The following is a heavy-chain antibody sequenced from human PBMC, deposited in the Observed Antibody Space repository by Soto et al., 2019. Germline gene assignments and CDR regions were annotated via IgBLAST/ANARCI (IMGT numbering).Heavy chain of an antibody. Sequence: GESLKISCKGSGYSFTSYWISWVRQMPGKGLEWMGRIDPSDSYTNYSPSFQGHVTISADKSISTAYLQWSSLKASDTAMYYCARHPHNYYDSSGYFSDYWGQGTLVTV. D-gene: IGHD3-22*01. CDR3: ARHPHNYYDSSGYFSDY. V-gene: IGHV5-10-1*01. CDR2: IDPSDSYT. J-gene: IGHJ4*02. CDR1: GYSFTSYW.